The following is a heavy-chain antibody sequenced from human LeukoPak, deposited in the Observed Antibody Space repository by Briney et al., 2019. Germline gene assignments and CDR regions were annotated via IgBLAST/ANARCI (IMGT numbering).Heavy chain of an antibody. CDR3: ARDALIAAPPHRDEYYYYYMDV. J-gene: IGHJ6*03. CDR2: IIPIFGTA. CDR1: GYTFTGYY. Sequence: VASVKVSCKASGYTFTGYYMHWVRQAPGQGLEWMGGIIPIFGTANYAQKFQGRVTITADESTSTACMELSSLRSEDTAVYYCARDALIAAPPHRDEYYYYYMDVWGKGTTVTVSS. V-gene: IGHV1-69*13. D-gene: IGHD6-6*01.